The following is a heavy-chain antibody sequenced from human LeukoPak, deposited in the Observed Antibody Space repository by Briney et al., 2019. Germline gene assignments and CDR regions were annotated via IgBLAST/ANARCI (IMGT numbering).Heavy chain of an antibody. D-gene: IGHD6-25*01. J-gene: IGHJ4*02. CDR3: ARNAAHDY. CDR1: GFTFSSYA. CDR2: ISSSSPYI. V-gene: IGHV3-21*01. Sequence: GGSLRLSCAASGFTFSSYAMSWVRQAPGKGLEWVSAISSSSPYIYYADSVKGRFTISRDTAKNSLYLQMNSLRAEDTAVYYCARNAAHDYWGQGTLVTVSS.